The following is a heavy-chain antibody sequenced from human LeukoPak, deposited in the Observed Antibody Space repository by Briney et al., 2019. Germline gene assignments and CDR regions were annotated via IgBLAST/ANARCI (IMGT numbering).Heavy chain of an antibody. J-gene: IGHJ6*03. D-gene: IGHD2-2*01. CDR3: ARSDVVTRNYYYYMDV. Sequence: GGSLRLSCAASGFTFSSYAMSWVRQAPGKGLEWVSTISSSGGRTYYPDSVKGRFTISKYTSKNTLFLQMNSLRAEDTAVYYCARSDVVTRNYYYYMDVWGKGTTVTVSS. V-gene: IGHV3-23*01. CDR1: GFTFSSYA. CDR2: ISSSGGRT.